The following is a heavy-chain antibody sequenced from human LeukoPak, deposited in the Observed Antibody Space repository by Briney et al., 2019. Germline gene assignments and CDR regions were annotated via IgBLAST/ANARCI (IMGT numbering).Heavy chain of an antibody. V-gene: IGHV4-34*01. CDR1: GGSFSGYY. D-gene: IGHD5-12*01. J-gene: IGHJ4*02. CDR3: ARGEWLRSWFAY. Sequence: SETLSLTCAVYGGSFSGYYWSWISQPPGKGLEWIGEINHSGSTNYNPSLKSRVTISVDTSKNQFSLKLSSVTAADTAVYYCARGEWLRSWFAYWGQGTLVTVSS. CDR2: INHSGST.